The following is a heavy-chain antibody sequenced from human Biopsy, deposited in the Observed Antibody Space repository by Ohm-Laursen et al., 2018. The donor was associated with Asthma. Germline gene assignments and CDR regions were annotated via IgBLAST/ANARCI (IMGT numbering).Heavy chain of an antibody. D-gene: IGHD1-26*01. CDR3: ARDFGCGSYFVGTTFDY. V-gene: IGHV3-30*03. CDR1: GFTFKAYG. CDR2: MSCEESVQ. J-gene: IGHJ4*02. Sequence: SLRLSCSASGFTFKAYGIHWVRQATGKGLEWVAVMSCEESVQYFADSVKGRFTFSRDNSKNTLYLQMNSLRAEDSAVYYCARDFGCGSYFVGTTFDYWGQGALVTVSS.